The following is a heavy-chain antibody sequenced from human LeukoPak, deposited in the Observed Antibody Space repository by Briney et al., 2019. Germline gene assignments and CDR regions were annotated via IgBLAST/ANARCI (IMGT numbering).Heavy chain of an antibody. CDR1: GFTFSSYA. V-gene: IGHV3-23*01. Sequence: GSLRPSCAASGFTFSSYAMSWVRQAPGKGLEGVSAIIGNGGSTYYADSVKGRFTISRDNSKNTLYLQMNSLRAEDTAVYYCVSAPSVGADNLYWYFDLWGRGTLVTVSS. CDR3: VSAPSVGADNLYWYFDL. CDR2: IIGNGGST. D-gene: IGHD1-26*01. J-gene: IGHJ2*01.